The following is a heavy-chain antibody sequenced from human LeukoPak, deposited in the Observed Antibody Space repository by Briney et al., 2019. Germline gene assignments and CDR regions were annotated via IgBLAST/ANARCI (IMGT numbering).Heavy chain of an antibody. CDR2: ISSSGSTI. CDR3: ASANLFEFSITIGAFDI. Sequence: PGGSLRLSCAASGFTFSDYYMSWIRQAPGKGLEWVSYISSSGSTIYYADSVKGRFTISRDNAKNSLYLQMNSLRAEDTAVYYSASANLFEFSITIGAFDIWGQGTMVTVSS. CDR1: GFTFSDYY. D-gene: IGHD3-10*01. V-gene: IGHV3-11*04. J-gene: IGHJ3*02.